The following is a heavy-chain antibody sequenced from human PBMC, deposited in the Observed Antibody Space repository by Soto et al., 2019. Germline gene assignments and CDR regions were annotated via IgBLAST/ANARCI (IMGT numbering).Heavy chain of an antibody. CDR1: GGSISSYY. J-gene: IGHJ6*02. CDR3: VRLGFRALHGLVDV. V-gene: IGHV4-59*08. CDR2: VHDSWGS. D-gene: IGHD1-26*01. Sequence: QVPLQESGPGLVKPSETLSLSCTVSGGSISSYYWSWIRQPPGKGLEWIGYVHDSWGSHYNPSLKSRVAISLDTSKSQFSLKLTSVTATDTAVYYCVRLGFRALHGLVDVWGQVTTVTVSS.